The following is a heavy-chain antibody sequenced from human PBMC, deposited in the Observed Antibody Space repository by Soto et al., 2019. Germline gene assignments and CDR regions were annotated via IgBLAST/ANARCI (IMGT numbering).Heavy chain of an antibody. CDR1: GGSFSGYY. D-gene: IGHD6-13*01. CDR2: INHSGST. V-gene: IGHV4-34*01. J-gene: IGHJ5*02. CDR3: ARVSGIAAAGGWFDP. Sequence: SETLSLTCAVYGGSFSGYYWSWIRQPPGKGLEWIGEINHSGSTNYNPSLKSRVTISVDTSKNQFSLKLSSVTAADTAVYYCARVSGIAAAGGWFDPWDQGTLVTVSS.